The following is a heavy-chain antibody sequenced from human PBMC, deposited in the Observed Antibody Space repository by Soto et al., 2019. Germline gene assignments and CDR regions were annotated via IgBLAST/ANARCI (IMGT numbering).Heavy chain of an antibody. J-gene: IGHJ6*02. CDR3: ARGNHYSGMDV. CDR2: IWYFETNE. Sequence: QVQLVESGGGVVQPGRSLRLSCIASGFTFSSYGMHWVRQAPGKGLEWVGVIWYFETNENYADSVKGRFTISRDNSKNTLFLQTNSLRAEDTAVYYCARGNHYSGMDVWGQGTTVTVSS. CDR1: GFTFSSYG. V-gene: IGHV3-33*01.